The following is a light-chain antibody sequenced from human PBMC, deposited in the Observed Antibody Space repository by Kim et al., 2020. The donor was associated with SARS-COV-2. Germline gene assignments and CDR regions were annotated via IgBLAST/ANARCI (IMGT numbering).Light chain of an antibody. J-gene: IGLJ2*01. CDR2: YDS. Sequence: APGKTASITCGGNNVGDKSVHWYQQRPGRAPVLVMYYDSDRPSGIPDRFSGSNSGNTATLTISRVEAGDEADYYCQVWDSGSDHPVFGGGTQLTVL. V-gene: IGLV3-21*04. CDR1: NVGDKS. CDR3: QVWDSGSDHPV.